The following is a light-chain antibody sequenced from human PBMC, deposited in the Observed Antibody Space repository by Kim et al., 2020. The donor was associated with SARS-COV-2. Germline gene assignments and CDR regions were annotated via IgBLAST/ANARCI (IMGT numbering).Light chain of an antibody. CDR1: QSVSTY. V-gene: IGKV3-11*01. Sequence: SAGKRATLSCRASQSVSTYLAWYQQKPGQAPSLLIYGASNRATGIPVRISGSGSGTDFTLTISSLEPEDSAVYYCQQRTNWPPWTFGQGTKVDIK. CDR3: QQRTNWPPWT. CDR2: GAS. J-gene: IGKJ1*01.